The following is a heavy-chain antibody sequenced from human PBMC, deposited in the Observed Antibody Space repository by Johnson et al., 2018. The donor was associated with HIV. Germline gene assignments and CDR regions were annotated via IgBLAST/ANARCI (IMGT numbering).Heavy chain of an antibody. D-gene: IGHD1-14*01. Sequence: QVQLVESGGGLVQSGGSLRLSCGASGFTVSSNYMNWVRQAPGKGLEWVSVIYSGGSTIYYADSVKGRFTISRDNAKNSLYLQMNSLKTEDTAVYYCTTGRKGTGAFDIWGQGTMVTVSS. J-gene: IGHJ3*02. CDR3: TTGRKGTGAFDI. CDR1: GFTVSSNY. V-gene: IGHV3-11*01. CDR2: IYSGGSTI.